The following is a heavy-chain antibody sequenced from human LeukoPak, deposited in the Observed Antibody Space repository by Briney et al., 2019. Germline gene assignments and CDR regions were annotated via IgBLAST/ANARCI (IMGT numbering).Heavy chain of an antibody. J-gene: IGHJ3*02. Sequence: PGGSPKLSCAASRFTFSNYAMSWVRQAPGKGLEWVSAISGSGGSTYYADSVKGRFTISRDNSKNTLYLQMNSLRAEDTAIYYCASLSGFADAFDIWGQGTMVTVSS. CDR3: ASLSGFADAFDI. D-gene: IGHD3-9*01. CDR1: RFTFSNYA. V-gene: IGHV3-23*01. CDR2: ISGSGGST.